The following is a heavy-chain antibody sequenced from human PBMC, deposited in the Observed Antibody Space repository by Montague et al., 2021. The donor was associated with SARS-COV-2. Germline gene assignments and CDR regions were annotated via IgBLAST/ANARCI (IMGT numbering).Heavy chain of an antibody. J-gene: IGHJ4*02. V-gene: IGHV4-59*13. CDR2: VYYSGST. CDR3: ARGERGAWYNHYFDY. CDR1: SDSIGIYY. D-gene: IGHD6-19*01. Sequence: SETLSLTCTASSDSIGIYYWSWIRQPPGKGLEWIGYVYYSGSTNYNPSLKSRVTISVDTPKNQFSLKLMSVTAADTAVYYCARGERGAWYNHYFDYWGQGALVTVSS.